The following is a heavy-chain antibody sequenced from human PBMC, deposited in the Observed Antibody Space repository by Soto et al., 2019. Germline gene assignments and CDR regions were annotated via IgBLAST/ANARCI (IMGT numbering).Heavy chain of an antibody. CDR3: ARHAGGRYNWFDP. Sequence: SETLSLTCAVSGGSISSGGYSWTWIRQPPGKGLEWVGHTYHTGTAYYSPSLKSRVTISADKSISTAYLQWSSLKASDTAMYYCARHAGGRYNWFDPWGQGTLVTVSS. V-gene: IGHV4-30-2*01. CDR1: GGSISSGGYS. D-gene: IGHD6-19*01. J-gene: IGHJ5*02. CDR2: TYHTGTA.